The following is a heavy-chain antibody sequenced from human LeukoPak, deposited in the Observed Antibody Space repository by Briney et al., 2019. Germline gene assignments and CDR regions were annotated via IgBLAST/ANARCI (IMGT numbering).Heavy chain of an antibody. Sequence: PSETLSLTCAVYGGSFSGYYWSWIRQPPGKGLEWIGEINHSGSTNYNPSLKSRVTISVDTSENQFSLKLSSVTAADTAVYYCARGFRRYYDFWSGNTQPNWFDPWGQGTLVTVSS. D-gene: IGHD3-3*01. CDR1: GGSFSGYY. J-gene: IGHJ5*02. CDR3: ARGFRRYYDFWSGNTQPNWFDP. CDR2: INHSGST. V-gene: IGHV4-34*01.